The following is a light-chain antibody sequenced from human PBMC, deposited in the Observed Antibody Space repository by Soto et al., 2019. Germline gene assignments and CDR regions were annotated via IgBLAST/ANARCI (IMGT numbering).Light chain of an antibody. CDR2: GNN. V-gene: IGLV1-40*01. J-gene: IGLJ1*01. CDR3: QSYDGRLSGYV. CDR1: SSNIGAGYD. Sequence: QSVLTQPPSVSGAPGQRVTISCTGSSSNIGAGYDVHWYQQLPGTAPKLLIFGNNNRPSGVPDRFSGSKSGTSASLAITGLQAEDEADYYCQSYDGRLSGYVFGTGTKV.